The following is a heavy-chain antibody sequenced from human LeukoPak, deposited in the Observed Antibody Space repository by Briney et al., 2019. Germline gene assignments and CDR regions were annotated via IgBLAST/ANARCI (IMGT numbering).Heavy chain of an antibody. CDR3: MKVFSRYFDWLLEYYFDY. J-gene: IGHJ4*01. V-gene: IGHV3-64D*08. D-gene: IGHD3-9*01. CDR1: GFTFSSYA. Sequence: GGSLRLSCSASGFTFSSYAMHWIRQAPGKGLEYVSAISNNGGNTYYADSVKGRFTISRDNSKNTLYLQMSSLRAEDTAVYYCMKVFSRYFDWLLEYYFDYWGHGTLVTVSS. CDR2: ISNNGGNT.